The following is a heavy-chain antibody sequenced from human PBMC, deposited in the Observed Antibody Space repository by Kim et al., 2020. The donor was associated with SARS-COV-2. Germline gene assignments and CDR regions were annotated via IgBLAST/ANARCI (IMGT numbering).Heavy chain of an antibody. Sequence: ASVKVSCKTSGYGFTNNYLHWVRLAPGQGLEWMGMIYPNGGATTYAQKFQGRVTMTKDTSTSTAYMELSSLTSDDTAMYYYARDLEGFDYWGQGALVTVSS. V-gene: IGHV1-46*01. J-gene: IGHJ4*02. CDR3: ARDLEGFDY. CDR1: GYGFTNNY. CDR2: IYPNGGAT. D-gene: IGHD1-1*01.